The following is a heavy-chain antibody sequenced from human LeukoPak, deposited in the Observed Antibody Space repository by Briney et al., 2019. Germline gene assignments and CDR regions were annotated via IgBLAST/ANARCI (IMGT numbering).Heavy chain of an antibody. D-gene: IGHD2-21*02. J-gene: IGHJ4*02. CDR1: GGSVRRYY. CDR2: IHDSGST. CDR3: ERGDRNGPDY. Sequence: SETLSLTCTVSGGSVRRYYGRWIRQSPGKGREWIGYIHDSGSTNSNPSLKSRVTISMETSKNQVSLKLTSVTAADTALYYCERGDRNGPDYWGQGTVVSVSS. V-gene: IGHV4-59*02.